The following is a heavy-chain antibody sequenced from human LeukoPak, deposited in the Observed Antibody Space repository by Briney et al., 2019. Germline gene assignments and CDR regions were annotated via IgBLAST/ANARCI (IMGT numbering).Heavy chain of an antibody. CDR3: ARARGSSSAVDY. J-gene: IGHJ4*02. Sequence: SETLSLTCSASGDSISSNYWSWIRQPPGKGLEWIGYFYYSGSSKYNSSLKSRVTIFADTSKNQFSLRLSSLSAADTAVYYCARARGSSSAVDYWGQGTLVTVSS. D-gene: IGHD6-6*01. CDR2: FYYSGSS. V-gene: IGHV4-59*08. CDR1: GDSISSNY.